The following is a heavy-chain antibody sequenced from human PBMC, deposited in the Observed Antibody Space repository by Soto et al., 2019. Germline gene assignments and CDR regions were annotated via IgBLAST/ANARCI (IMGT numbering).Heavy chain of an antibody. Sequence: GGSLRLSCAASGFTFSGYNMIWVRQAPGKGLECLSYISSGGSPINYAVSVRGRFTISRDNAKNSLYLQMNSLRDEDTAVYYCARVSCCGLDHYYYMDVWGKGITVTSP. CDR2: ISSGGSPI. D-gene: IGHD1-1*01. J-gene: IGHJ6*03. CDR3: ARVSCCGLDHYYYMDV. V-gene: IGHV3-48*02. CDR1: GFTFSGYN.